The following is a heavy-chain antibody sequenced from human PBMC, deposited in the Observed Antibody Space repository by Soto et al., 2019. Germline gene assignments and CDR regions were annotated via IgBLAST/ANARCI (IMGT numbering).Heavy chain of an antibody. D-gene: IGHD3-3*01. CDR1: GGSISSGDYY. V-gene: IGHV4-30-4*01. CDR3: AGAVLGWPNNGFDP. CDR2: IYYSGST. J-gene: IGHJ5*02. Sequence: QVQLQESGPGLVKPSQTLSLTCTVSGGSISSGDYYWSWIRQPPGKGLEWIGYIYYSGSTYYNPSLKSRVTNSVDTSKTQSSLKRSSVTAADTAVYYCAGAVLGWPNNGFDPWGQGPLVPVSS.